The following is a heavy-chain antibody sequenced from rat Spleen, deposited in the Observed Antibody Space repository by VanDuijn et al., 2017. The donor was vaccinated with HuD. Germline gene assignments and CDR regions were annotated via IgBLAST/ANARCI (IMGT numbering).Heavy chain of an antibody. J-gene: IGHJ2*01. CDR1: GFTFSDFY. D-gene: IGHD1-6*01. CDR2: INYDGSST. Sequence: EVQLVESGGGLVQPGRSLKLSCSASGFTFSDFYMAWVRQAPTKGLEWVASINYDGSSTYYRDSVKGRFSISRDNAKSSLYLQMDSLRSEDTATYYCTRDRILRSTGFDYWGQGVMVSVSS. CDR3: TRDRILRSTGFDY. V-gene: IGHV5-20*01.